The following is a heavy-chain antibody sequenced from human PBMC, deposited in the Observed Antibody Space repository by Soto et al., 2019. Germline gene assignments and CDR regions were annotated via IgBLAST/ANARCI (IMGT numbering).Heavy chain of an antibody. Sequence: QVQLVQSGAEVKKPGSSVKVSCQASGGTFSSYAISWVRQAPGQGLEWMGGIIPIFGTANYAQKFQGRVTITADESTSTAYMELSSLRSEDMEVYYCASRIAPRRPASYYYYYGMDVWGQGTTVTVSS. CDR2: IIPIFGTA. V-gene: IGHV1-69*01. CDR3: ASRIAPRRPASYYYYYGMDV. J-gene: IGHJ6*02. D-gene: IGHD6-13*01. CDR1: GGTFSSYA.